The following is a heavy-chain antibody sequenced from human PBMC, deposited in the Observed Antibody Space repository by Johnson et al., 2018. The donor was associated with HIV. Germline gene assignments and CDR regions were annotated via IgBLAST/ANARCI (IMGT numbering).Heavy chain of an antibody. Sequence: VQLVESGGGLVKPGGSLRLSCLASGFSFSDYYMSWVRQSPGKGLEWVANIKQHGSEKYYVDSVKGRFTISRDNTNNSLYLQMNSLKAEDTAVYYCARETGDPVVPAARDAFDIWGQGTMVTVSS. D-gene: IGHD2-2*01. V-gene: IGHV3-7*01. J-gene: IGHJ3*02. CDR3: ARETGDPVVPAARDAFDI. CDR1: GFSFSDYY. CDR2: IKQHGSEK.